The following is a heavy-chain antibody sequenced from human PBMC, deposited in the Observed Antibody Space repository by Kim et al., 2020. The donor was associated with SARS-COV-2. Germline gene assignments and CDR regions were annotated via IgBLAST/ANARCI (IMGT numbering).Heavy chain of an antibody. CDR3: ARDYVGYCSSTSCNGGTYAFDI. CDR2: IYSGGST. J-gene: IGHJ3*02. D-gene: IGHD2-2*01. V-gene: IGHV3-53*01. Sequence: GGSLRLSCAASGFTVSSNYMSWVRQAPGKGLEWVSVIYSGGSTYYADSVKGRFTISRDNSKNTLYLQMNSLRAEDTAVYYCARDYVGYCSSTSCNGGTYAFDIWGQGTLVTVSS. CDR1: GFTVSSNY.